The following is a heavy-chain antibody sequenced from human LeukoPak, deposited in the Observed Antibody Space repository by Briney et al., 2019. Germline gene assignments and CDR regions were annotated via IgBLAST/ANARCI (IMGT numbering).Heavy chain of an antibody. CDR3: ARMGGSITIFGVDANWFDP. D-gene: IGHD3-3*01. CDR1: GYTFTGYY. V-gene: IGHV1-2*02. J-gene: IGHJ5*02. CDR2: INPNSGGT. Sequence: ASVKVSCKASGYTFTGYYMHWVRQAPGQGLEWMGWINPNSGGTNYAQRFQGRVTMTRDTSISTAYMELSRLRSDDTAVYYCARMGGSITIFGVDANWFDPWGQGTLVTVSS.